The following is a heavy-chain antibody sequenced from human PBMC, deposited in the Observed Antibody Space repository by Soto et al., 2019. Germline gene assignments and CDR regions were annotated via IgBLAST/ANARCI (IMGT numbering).Heavy chain of an antibody. CDR3: ARTTKRPMDAFDI. Sequence: QVQLQESGPGLVKPSQTLSLTCTVSGGSISSGGYYWSWIRQHPGKGLEWIGDIYYCGSPYYNPSLKSRVTISVDKSKNQFSLKLSSVTAADTDVYYCARTTKRPMDAFDIWGQCTMVTVSS. CDR2: IYYCGSP. J-gene: IGHJ3*02. D-gene: IGHD1-1*01. V-gene: IGHV4-31*03. CDR1: GGSISSGGYY.